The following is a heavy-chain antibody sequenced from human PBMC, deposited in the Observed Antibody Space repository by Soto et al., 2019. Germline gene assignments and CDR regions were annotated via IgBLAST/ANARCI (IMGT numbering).Heavy chain of an antibody. V-gene: IGHV4-59*03. D-gene: IGHD3-3*01. Sequence: SETLSLTCTVSGGFISTYFWSWIRQVPGKGPEWIGYIFYNGTTNYNPSLKSRVTMSVDTSKNQFSLKLNSVTAADTAVYYCATSPPPIRFLVLWLDPWGPGTQVTVYS. J-gene: IGHJ5*02. CDR2: IFYNGTT. CDR1: GGFISTYF. CDR3: ATSPPPIRFLVLWLDP.